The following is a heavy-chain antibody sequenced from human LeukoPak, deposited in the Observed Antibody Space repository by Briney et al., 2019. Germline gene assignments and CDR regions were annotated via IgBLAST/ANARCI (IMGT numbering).Heavy chain of an antibody. J-gene: IGHJ3*02. V-gene: IGHV3-21*01. CDR1: GFTFSSYS. CDR3: ARDTPIAVAGPVGAFDI. D-gene: IGHD6-13*01. CDR2: ISSSSSYI. Sequence: PGGSLRLSCAASGFTFSSYSMNWVRQAPGKGLEWVSSISSSSSYIYYADSVKGRFTISRDNAKNSLYLQMNSLRAEDTAVYYRARDTPIAVAGPVGAFDIWGQGTMVTVSS.